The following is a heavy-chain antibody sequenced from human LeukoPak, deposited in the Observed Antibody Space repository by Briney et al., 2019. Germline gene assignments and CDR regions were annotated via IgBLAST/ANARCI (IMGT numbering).Heavy chain of an antibody. CDR2: VHYSGGT. Sequence: SETLSLTCSVSGDSISSSGYYWGWIRQPPGKGLEWIGSVHYSGGTYHNPSLKTRVTISVDTSKNQFSLRLSSVTAADTAVYYCARDSRYCSGGNCHLRFDYWGQGILVTVSS. V-gene: IGHV4-39*07. J-gene: IGHJ4*02. CDR3: ARDSRYCSGGNCHLRFDY. D-gene: IGHD2-15*01. CDR1: GDSISSSGYY.